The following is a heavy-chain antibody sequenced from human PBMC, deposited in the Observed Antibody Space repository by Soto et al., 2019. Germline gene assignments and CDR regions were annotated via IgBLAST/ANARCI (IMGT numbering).Heavy chain of an antibody. J-gene: IGHJ4*02. V-gene: IGHV3-33*01. CDR3: ARGYYYDSSLSFDY. CDR2: IWYDGSNK. D-gene: IGHD3-22*01. CDR1: GFTFSSYG. Sequence: GGSLRLSCAASGFTFSSYGMHWVRQAPGKGLEWVAVIWYDGSNKYYADSVKGRFTISRDNSKNTLYLQMNSLRAEDTAVYYCARGYYYDSSLSFDYWGQGTLVTVSS.